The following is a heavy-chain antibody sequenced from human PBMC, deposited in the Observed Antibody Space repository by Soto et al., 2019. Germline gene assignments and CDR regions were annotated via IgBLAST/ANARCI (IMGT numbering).Heavy chain of an antibody. D-gene: IGHD3-16*01. CDR1: GESFSGYH. Sequence: SETLSLTCAVFGESFSGYHWTWIRQYTGKGLEWIGEINLSGNTNYNPSLKSRVTISIDTPKNQFSLKLTSVTAADTAIYYCARVLVTYGGIMVPYNWFDTWGQGNLVTVSS. CDR3: ARVLVTYGGIMVPYNWFDT. CDR2: INLSGNT. J-gene: IGHJ5*02. V-gene: IGHV4-34*01.